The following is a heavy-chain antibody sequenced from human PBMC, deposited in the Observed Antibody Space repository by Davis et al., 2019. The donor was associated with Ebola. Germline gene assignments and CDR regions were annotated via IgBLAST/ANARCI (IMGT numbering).Heavy chain of an antibody. Sequence: PSETLSLTCNVSSDSISSDFSYWSWIRQPPGKGLEWIGYIYYSGNTYYNPSLKSRLTISVDTSKNQFSLMLRSVTAADTAVYYCARAVLRHGNAFDTWGQGTMVTVSS. D-gene: IGHD1-1*01. CDR3: ARAVLRHGNAFDT. CDR2: IYYSGNT. J-gene: IGHJ3*02. CDR1: SDSISSDFSY. V-gene: IGHV4-30-4*08.